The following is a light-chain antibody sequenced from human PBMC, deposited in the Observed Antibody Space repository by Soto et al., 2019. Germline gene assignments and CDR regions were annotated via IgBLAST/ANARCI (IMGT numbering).Light chain of an antibody. Sequence: DVQMTQSPSSLSASVGDRVTITCRASQSIVSFLNWYQQRPGTAPKLLIFAASNLESGVPSRFSGRGSATDFTLSISSLQPEDFATYFCQQANRFPLTFGGGTKEEI. J-gene: IGKJ4*01. V-gene: IGKV1-39*01. CDR2: AAS. CDR3: QQANRFPLT. CDR1: QSIVSF.